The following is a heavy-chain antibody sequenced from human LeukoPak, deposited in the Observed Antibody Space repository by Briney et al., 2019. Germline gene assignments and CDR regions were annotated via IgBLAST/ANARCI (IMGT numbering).Heavy chain of an antibody. V-gene: IGHV4-4*07. D-gene: IGHD3-22*01. CDR2: IYTSGST. CDR3: ARDRYYYDSSGYLFVY. Sequence: SETLSLTCSVPGGSISSYYWSWIRQPAGKGLEWIGRIYTSGSTNYNPSLKSRVTMSVDTSKNQFSLKLSSVTAADTAVYYCARDRYYYDSSGYLFVYWGQGTMVTDSS. J-gene: IGHJ4*02. CDR1: GGSISSYY.